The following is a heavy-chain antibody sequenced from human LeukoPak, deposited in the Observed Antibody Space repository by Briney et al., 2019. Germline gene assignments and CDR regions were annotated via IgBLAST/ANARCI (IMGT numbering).Heavy chain of an antibody. J-gene: IGHJ4*02. CDR2: FSTSGST. Sequence: SETLSLTCTVSSGSIGNYFWSWIRQPAGKGLEWIGRFSTSGSTSYNPSLQSRVSMSVDTSKNQFSLNLSSVTAADTAVFYCARENSGSYREFDYWGQGTLVTVSS. V-gene: IGHV4-4*07. D-gene: IGHD1-26*01. CDR1: SGSIGNYF. CDR3: ARENSGSYREFDY.